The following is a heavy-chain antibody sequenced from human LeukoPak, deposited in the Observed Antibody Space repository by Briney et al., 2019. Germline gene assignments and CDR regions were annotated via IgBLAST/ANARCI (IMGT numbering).Heavy chain of an antibody. CDR2: INPTGTAT. CDR1: GGSFSNYA. CDR3: ARDNSVGDIAWWFDP. V-gene: IGHV1-46*01. D-gene: IGHD3-10*01. J-gene: IGHJ5*02. Sequence: ASVKVSCKASGGSFSNYAITWVRQAPGQGLEWMGLINPTGTATLYAQKFQGRVTLTRDMSTSTDYMELRSLKSEDTAVYYCARDNSVGDIAWWFDPWGQGTLVTVSS.